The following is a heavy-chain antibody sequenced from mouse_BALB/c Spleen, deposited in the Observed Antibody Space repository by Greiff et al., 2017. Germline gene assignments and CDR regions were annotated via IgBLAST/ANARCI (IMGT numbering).Heavy chain of an antibody. V-gene: IGHV14-3*02. CDR1: GFNIRDTY. Sequence: EVQLQESGAELVKPGASVKLSCTASGFNIRDTYMHWVKQRPEQGLEWIGRIDPANGNTKYDPKFQGKATITADTSSNTAYLQLSSLTSEDTAVYYCAREGVTTATWAYWGQGTLVTVSA. CDR2: IDPANGNT. CDR3: AREGVTTATWAY. J-gene: IGHJ3*01. D-gene: IGHD1-2*01.